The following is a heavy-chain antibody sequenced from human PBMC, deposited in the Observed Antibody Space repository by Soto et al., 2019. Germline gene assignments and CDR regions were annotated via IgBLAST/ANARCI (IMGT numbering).Heavy chain of an antibody. J-gene: IGHJ6*02. V-gene: IGHV3-30*18. Sequence: HPGGSLRLSCAASGFTFSSYGMHWVRQAPGKGLEWVAVISYDGSNKYYADSVKGRFTISRDNSKNTLYLQMNSLRAEDTAVYYCAKDLRVVVGAFYGMDVWGQGTTVTVS. CDR3: AKDLRVVVGAFYGMDV. D-gene: IGHD1-26*01. CDR1: GFTFSSYG. CDR2: ISYDGSNK.